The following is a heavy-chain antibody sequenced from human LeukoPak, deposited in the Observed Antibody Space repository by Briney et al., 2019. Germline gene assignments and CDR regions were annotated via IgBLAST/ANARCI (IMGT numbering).Heavy chain of an antibody. Sequence: GGSLRLSCAASGFTFSSYGMHWVRQAPGKGLEWVAVIWYDGSNKYYADSVKGRFTISRDNSKNTLYLQMNSLRAEDTAVYYCAKGEPGYHDSSGYYGTGFDYWGQGTLVTVSS. CDR1: GFTFSSYG. CDR2: IWYDGSNK. J-gene: IGHJ4*02. D-gene: IGHD3-22*01. V-gene: IGHV3-30*02. CDR3: AKGEPGYHDSSGYYGTGFDY.